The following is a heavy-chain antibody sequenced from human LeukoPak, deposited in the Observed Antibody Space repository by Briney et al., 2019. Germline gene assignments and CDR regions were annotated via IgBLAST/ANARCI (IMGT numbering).Heavy chain of an antibody. CDR2: ISYDGSNK. V-gene: IGHV3-30*04. J-gene: IGHJ4*02. CDR1: GFTFSSYA. CDR3: ARGIAAAGTILDY. D-gene: IGHD6-13*01. Sequence: GRSLRLSCAASGFTFSSYAMHWVRQAPGKGLEWVAVISYDGSNKYYADSVKGRFTISRDNSENTLYLQMNSLRAEDTAVYYCARGIAAAGTILDYWGQGTLVTVSS.